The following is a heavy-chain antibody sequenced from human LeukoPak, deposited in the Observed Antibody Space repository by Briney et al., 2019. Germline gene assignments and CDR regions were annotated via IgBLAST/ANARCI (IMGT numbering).Heavy chain of an antibody. CDR2: ISGYNGST. Sequence: GASVKVSCKASGYTFSSYGISWVRQAPGQGLEWLGWISGYNGSTNFAQKLQGRVTMTRDTSTSTVYMELSSLRSEDTAVYYCARLSSSWYGHSLDYWGQGTLVTVSS. V-gene: IGHV1-18*01. J-gene: IGHJ4*02. CDR3: ARLSSSWYGHSLDY. CDR1: GYTFSSYG. D-gene: IGHD6-13*01.